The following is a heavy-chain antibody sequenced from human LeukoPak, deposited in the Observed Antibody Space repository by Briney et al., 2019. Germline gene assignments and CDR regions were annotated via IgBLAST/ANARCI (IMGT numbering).Heavy chain of an antibody. D-gene: IGHD6-6*01. V-gene: IGHV1-69*13. CDR1: GGTFSSYA. CDR3: AAGGVAARYYYYGMDV. J-gene: IGHJ6*02. Sequence: ASVKVSCKASGGTFSSYAISWVRQAPGQGLEWMGGIIPIFGTANYAQKFQGRVTITADESTSTAYMELSSLRSEDTAAYYCAAGGVAARYYYYGMDVWGQGTTVTVSS. CDR2: IIPIFGTA.